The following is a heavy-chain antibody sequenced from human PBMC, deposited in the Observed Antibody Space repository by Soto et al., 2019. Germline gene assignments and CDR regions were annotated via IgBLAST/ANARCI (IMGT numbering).Heavy chain of an antibody. Sequence: PSETLSLTCTVSGGSISSYYWSWIRQPPGKGLELIGYIYYSGSTNYNPSLKSRVTISVDTSKNQFSLKLSSVTAADTAVYYCAGLDAEEIDPWGQGTLVTVSS. V-gene: IGHV4-59*08. CDR1: GGSISSYY. CDR3: AGLDAEEIDP. CDR2: IYYSGST. D-gene: IGHD3-16*01. J-gene: IGHJ5*02.